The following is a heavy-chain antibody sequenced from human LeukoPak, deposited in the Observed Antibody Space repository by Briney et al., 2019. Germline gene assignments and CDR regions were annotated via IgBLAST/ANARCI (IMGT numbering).Heavy chain of an antibody. CDR3: AGLAPHRPLDY. D-gene: IGHD1-14*01. V-gene: IGHV4-39*07. CDR2: IHYSGTT. Sequence: SETLSLTCSVSGGSISSSSYCWGWIRQPPGKGLEWIGSIHYSGTTYYNPSLKSRVTISVDTSRIQFSLKVSSVTAADTAVYYCAGLAPHRPLDYWGQGTPVTVSS. J-gene: IGHJ4*02. CDR1: GGSISSSSYC.